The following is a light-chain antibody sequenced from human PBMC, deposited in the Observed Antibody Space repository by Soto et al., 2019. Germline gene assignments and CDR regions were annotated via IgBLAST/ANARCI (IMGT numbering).Light chain of an antibody. CDR1: SSDVGGYKY. J-gene: IGLJ2*01. CDR3: SSYTSSSTRV. CDR2: EVS. V-gene: IGLV2-14*01. Sequence: QSALTQPASVSGSPGQSITISCTGTSSDVGGYKYVSWYQHHPGKAPKLMIYEVSNRPSGVSNRFSGSKSGNTASLTISGLQAEDEADYYCSSYTSSSTRVFGGGTKLTVL.